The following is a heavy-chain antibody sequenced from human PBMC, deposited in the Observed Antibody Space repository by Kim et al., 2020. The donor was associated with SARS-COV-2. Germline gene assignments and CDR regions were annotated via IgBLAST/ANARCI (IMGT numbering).Heavy chain of an antibody. CDR3: ARGPDWLFDTHWFDP. D-gene: IGHD3-9*01. Sequence: ASVKVSCKASGYTFTSYAMNWVRQAPGQGLEWMGWINTNTGNPTYAQGFTGRFVFSLDTSVSTAYLQISSLKAEDTAVYYCARGPDWLFDTHWFDPWGQGTLVTVSS. J-gene: IGHJ5*02. V-gene: IGHV7-4-1*02. CDR1: GYTFTSYA. CDR2: INTNTGNP.